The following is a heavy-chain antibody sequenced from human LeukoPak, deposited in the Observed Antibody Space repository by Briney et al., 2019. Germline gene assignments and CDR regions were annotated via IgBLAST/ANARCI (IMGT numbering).Heavy chain of an antibody. CDR3: ARDKGDYHTSGSLFVF. J-gene: IGHJ4*02. D-gene: IGHD3-22*01. CDR2: ISSSCSYI. Sequence: GGSLRLSCAASGFTFSGYSMNWVRQAPGKGLEWVSSISSSCSYIYYADSVKGRFTISRDNAKNSLYLQMNSLRVEDTAVYYCARDKGDYHTSGSLFVFGGQGALVTVSS. CDR1: GFTFSGYS. V-gene: IGHV3-21*04.